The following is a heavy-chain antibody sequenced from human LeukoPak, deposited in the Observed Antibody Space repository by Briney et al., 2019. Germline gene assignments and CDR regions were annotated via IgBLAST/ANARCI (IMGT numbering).Heavy chain of an antibody. V-gene: IGHV1-69*05. J-gene: IGHJ4*02. Sequence: SVKVSCKASGYTFTSYDISWVRQAPGQGLEWMGGIIPIFGTANYAQKFQGRVTITTDESTSTAYMELSSLRSEDTAVYYCARSLAVGGTRAYWGQGTRVTVSS. CDR1: GYTFTSYD. CDR3: ARSLAVGGTRAY. D-gene: IGHD6-19*01. CDR2: IIPIFGTA.